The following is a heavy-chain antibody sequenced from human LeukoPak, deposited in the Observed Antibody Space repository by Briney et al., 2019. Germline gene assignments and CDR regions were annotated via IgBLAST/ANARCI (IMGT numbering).Heavy chain of an antibody. Sequence: ASVKVSCKASGGTFSSYAISWVRQAPGQGLEWMGGIIPIFGTANYAQKFQGRVTMTRDMSTSTVYMELSSLRSEDTAVYYCARGQEVVTAIHDYWGQGTLVTVSS. V-gene: IGHV1-69*05. CDR2: IIPIFGTA. CDR3: ARGQEVVTAIHDY. D-gene: IGHD2-21*02. CDR1: GGTFSSYA. J-gene: IGHJ4*02.